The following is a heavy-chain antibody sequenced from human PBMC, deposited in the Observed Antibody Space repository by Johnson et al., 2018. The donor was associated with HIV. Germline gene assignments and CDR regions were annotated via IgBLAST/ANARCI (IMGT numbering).Heavy chain of an antibody. CDR2: ISWNSGSI. CDR1: RFTFDDYA. J-gene: IGHJ3*02. CDR3: AKGVGATTNDAFDI. V-gene: IGHV3-9*01. Sequence: LVESGGGLVQPGGSLRLSCAASRFTFDDYAMHWVRQAPGKGLEWVSGISWNSGSIGYADSVKGRFTISRDNAKNSLYLQMNSLRAEDTALYYCAKGVGATTNDAFDIWGQGTMV. D-gene: IGHD1-26*01.